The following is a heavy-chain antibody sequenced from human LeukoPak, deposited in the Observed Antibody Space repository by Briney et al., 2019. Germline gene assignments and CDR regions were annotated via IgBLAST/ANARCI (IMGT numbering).Heavy chain of an antibody. CDR3: ARRPWGGMDV. J-gene: IGHJ6*02. V-gene: IGHV4-59*01. D-gene: IGHD1-26*01. CDR2: IHSGST. CDR1: GGSISTYY. Sequence: PSETLSLTCTVSGGSISTYYWNWIRQPPGKGLEWVGYIHSGSTNYNPSLKSRVTISVDTSKNQFSLKLSSVTAADTAVYYCARRPWGGMDVWGQGTTVTVSS.